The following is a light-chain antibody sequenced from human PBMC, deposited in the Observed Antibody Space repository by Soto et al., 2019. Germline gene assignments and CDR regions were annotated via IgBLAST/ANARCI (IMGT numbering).Light chain of an antibody. Sequence: QSVLTQPASVSGSPGQSITISCTGTTNDVGLYNYVSWYQRHPGKAPKLMIYDVTNRPPGIPDRFSGSKSGTSATLGITGFQTGDEADYYCGSWDSSLSAYVFGTGTKVTVL. CDR1: TNDVGLYNY. V-gene: IGLV2-14*01. J-gene: IGLJ1*01. CDR2: DVT. CDR3: GSWDSSLSAYV.